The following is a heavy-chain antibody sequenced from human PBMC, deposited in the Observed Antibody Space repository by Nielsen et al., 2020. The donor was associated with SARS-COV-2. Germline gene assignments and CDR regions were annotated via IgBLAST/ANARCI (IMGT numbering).Heavy chain of an antibody. V-gene: IGHV4-39*01. CDR3: ARQGVVVPAATYYYYGMDV. D-gene: IGHD2-2*01. CDR2: IYYSGST. J-gene: IGHJ6*02. Sequence: SETLSLTCTVSGGSISSSSYYWGWIRQPPGKGLEWIGSIYYSGSTYYNPSLKSRVTISVDTSKNQFSLKLSSVTAADTAVYYCARQGVVVPAATYYYYGMDVWGQGTTVTVSS. CDR1: GGSISSSSYY.